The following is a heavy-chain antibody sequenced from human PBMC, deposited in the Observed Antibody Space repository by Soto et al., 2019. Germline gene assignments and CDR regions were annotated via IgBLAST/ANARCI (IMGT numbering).Heavy chain of an antibody. CDR1: GFTFSSYA. V-gene: IGHV3-30-3*01. J-gene: IGHJ6*02. CDR2: ISYDGSNK. D-gene: IGHD3-3*01. CDR3: AREPGALQKFWTFYYYYYGMDV. Sequence: PGGSLRLSCAASGFTFSSYAMHWVRQAPGKGLEWVAVISYDGSNKYYADSVKGRFTISRDNSKNTLYLQMNSLRAEDTAVYYCAREPGALQKFWTFYYYYYGMDVWGQGTTVTVSS.